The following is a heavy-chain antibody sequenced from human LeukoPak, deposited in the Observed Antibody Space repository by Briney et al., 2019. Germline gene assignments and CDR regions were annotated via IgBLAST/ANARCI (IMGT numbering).Heavy chain of an antibody. J-gene: IGHJ6*03. CDR2: FTGGGGGA. Sequence: GGSLRLSCAASGFTFINYAMTWVRQAPGKGPEWVSGFTGGGGGAYHADSVKGRFTISRDNSMNTLSLQMNSLRAEDTAIYYCARGRNSVSYYYMDVWGKGTTVTVSS. D-gene: IGHD5/OR15-5a*01. CDR1: GFTFINYA. V-gene: IGHV3-23*01. CDR3: ARGRNSVSYYYMDV.